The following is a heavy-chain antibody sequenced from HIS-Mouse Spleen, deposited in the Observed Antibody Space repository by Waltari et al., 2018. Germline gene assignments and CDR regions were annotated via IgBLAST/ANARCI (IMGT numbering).Heavy chain of an antibody. V-gene: IGHV4-39*07. CDR3: AREIPYSSSWYDWYFDL. J-gene: IGHJ2*01. CDR1: GGSISSSSYY. Sequence: QLQLQESGPGLVKPSETLSLTCTVSGGSISSSSYYWGWIRQPPGKGLEWIGSISYSGSTYYSPSLKMRVTISVDTSKNQFSRKLSSVTAADTAVYYCAREIPYSSSWYDWYFDLWGRGTLVTVSS. D-gene: IGHD6-13*01. CDR2: ISYSGST.